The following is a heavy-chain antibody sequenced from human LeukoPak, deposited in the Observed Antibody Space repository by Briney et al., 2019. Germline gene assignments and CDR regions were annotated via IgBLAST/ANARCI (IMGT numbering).Heavy chain of an antibody. V-gene: IGHV3-30-3*01. CDR2: ISYDGSNK. CDR3: ARDPRHFRVVPAAMLGGYFDY. Sequence: GGSLRLSCAASGFTFSSYAMHWVRQAPGKGLEWVAVISYDGSNKYYADSVKGRFTISRDNSKNTLYLQMNSLRAEDTAVYYCARDPRHFRVVPAAMLGGYFDYWGQGTLVTVSS. J-gene: IGHJ4*02. CDR1: GFTFSSYA. D-gene: IGHD2-2*01.